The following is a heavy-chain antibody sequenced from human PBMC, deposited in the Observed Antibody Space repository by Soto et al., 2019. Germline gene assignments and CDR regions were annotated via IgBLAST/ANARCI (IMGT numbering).Heavy chain of an antibody. CDR2: IHPSGTNK. D-gene: IGHD3-22*01. CDR1: GYSFSSHY. V-gene: IGHV1-46*01. Sequence: GASVKVSCKASGYSFSSHYMHWVRQAPGQGLEWMGVIHPSGTNKAYAQKFQGRVTMTTDTSTSTVYMELTSLRSEDTTVYYCARDLSDYDSSGSYFDYWGQGTLVTVSS. CDR3: ARDLSDYDSSGSYFDY. J-gene: IGHJ4*02.